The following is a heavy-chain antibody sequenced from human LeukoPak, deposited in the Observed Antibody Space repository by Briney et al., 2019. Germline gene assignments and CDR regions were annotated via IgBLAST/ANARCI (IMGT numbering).Heavy chain of an antibody. CDR1: GGSFSGYY. CDR3: ARVPCSAGGSLGYYYGMDV. CDR2: INHSGST. V-gene: IGHV4-34*01. Sequence: SETLSLTCAVYGGSFSGYYWSRIRQPPGKGLEWIGEINHSGSTNYNPSLKSRVTISVDTSKNQFSLKLSSVTAADTAVYYCARVPCSAGGSLGYYYGMDVWGQGTTVTVSS. J-gene: IGHJ6*02. D-gene: IGHD2-15*01.